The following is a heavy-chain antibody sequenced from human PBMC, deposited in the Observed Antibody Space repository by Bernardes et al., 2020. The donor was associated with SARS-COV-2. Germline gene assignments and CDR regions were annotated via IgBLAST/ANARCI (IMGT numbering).Heavy chain of an antibody. V-gene: IGHV3-74*01. J-gene: IGHJ4*02. D-gene: IGHD6-13*01. Sequence: GGSLRLSCAASGFTFSSYWMHWVRQAPGKGLVWVSRINGDGSRTDYADSVKGRFTISRDNAKNTVDLQMTSLRAEDTAVYYCARDYPDPADWGQGTL. CDR1: GFTFSSYW. CDR3: ARDYPDPAD. CDR2: INGDGSRT.